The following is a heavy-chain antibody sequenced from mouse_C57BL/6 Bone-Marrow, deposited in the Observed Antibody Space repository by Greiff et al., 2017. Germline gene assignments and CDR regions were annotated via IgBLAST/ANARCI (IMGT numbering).Heavy chain of an antibody. CDR2: IYPGSGST. Sequence: VQLQQPGAELVKPGASVKMSCKASGYTFTSYWITWVKQRPGQGLEWIGDIYPGSGSTNYNEQFKSKATLTVDKSYSTAYMQLSSLTSTDSAVYYCSGSNSSCYPYYFDYWGPGTTLTVSS. CDR3: SGSNSSCYPYYFDY. V-gene: IGHV1-55*01. J-gene: IGHJ2*01. CDR1: GYTFTSYW. D-gene: IGHD3-2*02.